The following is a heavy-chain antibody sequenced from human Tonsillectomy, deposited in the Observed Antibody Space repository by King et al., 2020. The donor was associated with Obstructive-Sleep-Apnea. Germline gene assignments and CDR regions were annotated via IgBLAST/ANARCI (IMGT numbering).Heavy chain of an antibody. V-gene: IGHV3-23*04. J-gene: IGHJ6*02. CDR1: GFTFRSYA. Sequence: EAQLVQSGGGLVQPGGSLRLSCAVSGFTFRSYAMNWVRQAPGKGLEWVSTLSGSDGSTYYADSVKGRFTISRDNSQNTLYLQMKSLRVEDTAEYYCAKVSSDGGIVEVPTAKEYYYYYYDLDVWGQGTTVTVSS. CDR3: AKVSSDGGIVEVPTAKEYYYYYYDLDV. CDR2: LSGSDGST. D-gene: IGHD2-2*01.